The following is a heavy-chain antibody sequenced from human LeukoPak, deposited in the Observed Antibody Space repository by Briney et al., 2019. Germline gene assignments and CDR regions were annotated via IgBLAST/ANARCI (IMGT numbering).Heavy chain of an antibody. J-gene: IGHJ4*02. CDR1: GGSISSGGYY. CDR2: IYYSGST. Sequence: PSQTLPLTCTVSGGSISSGGYYWSRIRQHPGKGLEWIGYIYYSGSTYYNPSLKSLVTISVDTSKNQFSLKLSSVTAADTAVYYCARAVVRGVIYFDYWGQGTLVTVSS. D-gene: IGHD3-10*01. CDR3: ARAVVRGVIYFDY. V-gene: IGHV4-31*01.